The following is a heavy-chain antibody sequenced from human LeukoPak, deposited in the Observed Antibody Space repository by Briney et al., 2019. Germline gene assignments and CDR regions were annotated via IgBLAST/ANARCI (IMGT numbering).Heavy chain of an antibody. J-gene: IGHJ5*02. CDR2: INPNSGGT. Sequence: EASVKVSCKASGYTFTGYYLHWVRQAPGQGLEWMGRINPNSGGTNYAQKFQGRVTMTTDTSISTAYMELNRLTSDATAVYYCAREPMVRDFNWFDPWGQGTLVTVSS. D-gene: IGHD3-10*01. V-gene: IGHV1-2*06. CDR1: GYTFTGYY. CDR3: AREPMVRDFNWFDP.